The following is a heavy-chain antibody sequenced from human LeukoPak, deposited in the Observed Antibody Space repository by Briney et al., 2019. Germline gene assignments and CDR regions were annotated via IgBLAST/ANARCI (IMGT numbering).Heavy chain of an antibody. J-gene: IGHJ3*02. CDR3: ARERINAFVGRGAFDI. CDR2: IYYSGST. D-gene: IGHD2-15*01. CDR1: GGSISSSSYY. V-gene: IGHV4-61*01. Sequence: SETLSLTCTVSGGSISSSSYYWSWIRQPPGKGLEWIGYIYYSGSTNYNPSLKSRVTISVDTSKNQFSLKLSSVTAADTAVYYCARERINAFVGRGAFDIWGQGTMVTVSS.